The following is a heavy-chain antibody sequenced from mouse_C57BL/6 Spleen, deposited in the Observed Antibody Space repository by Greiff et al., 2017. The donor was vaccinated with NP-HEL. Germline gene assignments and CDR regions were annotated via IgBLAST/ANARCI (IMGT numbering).Heavy chain of an antibody. CDR3: ARPYYYGSRGYFDV. V-gene: IGHV1-55*01. CDR1: GYTFTSYW. Sequence: QVQLQQSGAELVKPGASVKMSCKASGYTFTSYWITWVKQRPGQGLEWIGDIYPGSGSTNYNEKFKSKATLTVDTSSSTAYMQLSSLTSEDSAVYYCARPYYYGSRGYFDVWGTGTTVTVSS. D-gene: IGHD1-1*01. CDR2: IYPGSGST. J-gene: IGHJ1*03.